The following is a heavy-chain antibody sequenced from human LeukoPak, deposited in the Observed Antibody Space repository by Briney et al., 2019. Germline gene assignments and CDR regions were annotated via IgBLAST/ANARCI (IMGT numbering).Heavy chain of an antibody. J-gene: IGHJ4*02. D-gene: IGHD3-10*01. CDR3: ARDFQFMHYGSGSYSGYFDY. CDR2: IYYSGST. CDR1: GGSISSGGYY. V-gene: IGHV4-31*03. Sequence: SETLSLTCTVSGGSISSGGYYWSWIRQHPGKGLEWIGYIYYSGSTYYNPSLKSRVTISVDTSKNQFSLKLSSVTAADTAVYYCARDFQFMHYGSGSYSGYFDYWGQGTLVTVSS.